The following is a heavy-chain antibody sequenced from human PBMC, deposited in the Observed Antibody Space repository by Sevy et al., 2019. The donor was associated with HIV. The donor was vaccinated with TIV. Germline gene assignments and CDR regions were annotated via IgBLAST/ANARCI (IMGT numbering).Heavy chain of an antibody. CDR2: IKSITDGGTT. V-gene: IGHV3-15*01. J-gene: IGHJ3*02. CDR3: TTDKRYYYDSSGWDAFDI. Sequence: GGSLRLSCAASGFTFSNAWMSWVRQAPGKGLEWVGRIKSITDGGTTDYAAPVKGRFTISRDDSKNTLYLQMNSLKTEDTAVYYCTTDKRYYYDSSGWDAFDIWGQGTMVTVSS. D-gene: IGHD3-22*01. CDR1: GFTFSNAW.